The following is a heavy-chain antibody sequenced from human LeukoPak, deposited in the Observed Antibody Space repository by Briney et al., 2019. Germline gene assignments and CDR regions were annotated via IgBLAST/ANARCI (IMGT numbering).Heavy chain of an antibody. CDR3: AKDRSCFDY. Sequence: SGGSLRLSCAASGFTFSSYAMSWVRQAPGKGLEWVSDFSGTGGATYCADSVKGRLTISRDNSKNTLYLQMNSLRAEDTAVYYCAKDRSCFDYWGQGTLVTVSS. CDR1: GFTFSSYA. V-gene: IGHV3-23*01. CDR2: FSGTGGAT. J-gene: IGHJ4*02.